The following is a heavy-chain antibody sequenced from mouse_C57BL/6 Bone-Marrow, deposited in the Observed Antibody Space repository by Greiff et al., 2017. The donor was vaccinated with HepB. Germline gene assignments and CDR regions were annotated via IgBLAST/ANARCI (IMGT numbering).Heavy chain of an antibody. CDR1: GYSITSGYY. Sequence: EVQLQESGPGLVKPSQSLSLTCSVTGYSITSGYYWNWIRQFPGNKLEWMGYISYDGSNNYNPSLKNRISITRDTSKNQFFLKLNSVTTEDTATYYCARDPFYYDYGTGAMDYWGQGTSVTVSS. J-gene: IGHJ4*01. CDR2: ISYDGSN. V-gene: IGHV3-6*01. D-gene: IGHD2-4*01. CDR3: ARDPFYYDYGTGAMDY.